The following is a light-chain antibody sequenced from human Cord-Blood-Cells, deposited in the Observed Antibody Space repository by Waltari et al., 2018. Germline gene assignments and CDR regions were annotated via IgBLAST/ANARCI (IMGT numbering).Light chain of an antibody. Sequence: QSALTQPASVSGSPGQSITISCTGTSSDVGSYNLVSWYQQHPGKAPKLMIYEGSKRPSGVSNRFSGSNSGNMASLTISGLQAEDEADYYCCSYAGSSTLVFGGGTKLTVL. CDR1: SSDVGSYNL. CDR3: CSYAGSSTLV. J-gene: IGLJ3*02. V-gene: IGLV2-23*01. CDR2: EGS.